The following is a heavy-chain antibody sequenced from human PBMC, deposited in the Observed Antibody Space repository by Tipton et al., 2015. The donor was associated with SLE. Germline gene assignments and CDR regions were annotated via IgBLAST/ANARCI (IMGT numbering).Heavy chain of an antibody. V-gene: IGHV3-66*01. Sequence: EASGFTVSSNYMSWVRQAPGKGLEWVSGIYTGGRTYYADSVKGRFTISRDNSKNTLYLQMNSLRAEDTAVYYCARDPGGCSGWDWYYYYYGMDVWGQGTTVTVSS. CDR3: ARDPGGCSGWDWYYYYYGMDV. CDR2: IYTGGRT. D-gene: IGHD6-19*01. CDR1: GFTVSSNY. J-gene: IGHJ6*02.